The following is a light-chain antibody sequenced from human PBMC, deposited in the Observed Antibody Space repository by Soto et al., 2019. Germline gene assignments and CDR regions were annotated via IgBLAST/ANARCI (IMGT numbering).Light chain of an antibody. CDR1: SSDVGGYNY. Sequence: QSALTQPASVSGSPGQSITISCTGTSSDVGGYNYVSWYQQHPGKAPKLMIYDVSNRPSWVANRFSGSKSGNTASLTISGLQAEDEADYYGSSYTSSSTLVVFGGGTKLTVL. CDR3: SSYTSSSTLVV. J-gene: IGLJ2*01. V-gene: IGLV2-14*01. CDR2: DVS.